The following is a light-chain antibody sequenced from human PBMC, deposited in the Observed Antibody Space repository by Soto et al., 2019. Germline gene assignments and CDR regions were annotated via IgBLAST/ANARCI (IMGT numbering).Light chain of an antibody. CDR2: YDD. Sequence: QSVLTQPPSVSEAPGQRVTISCSGSSSNIGNNAVNWYQQLPGKAPKLLIYYDDLLPSGVSDRFSGSKSGTSASLAISGLQSEDEADYYCAAWDDSLNVVVFGGGTKLTVL. CDR1: SSNIGNNA. J-gene: IGLJ2*01. V-gene: IGLV1-36*01. CDR3: AAWDDSLNVVV.